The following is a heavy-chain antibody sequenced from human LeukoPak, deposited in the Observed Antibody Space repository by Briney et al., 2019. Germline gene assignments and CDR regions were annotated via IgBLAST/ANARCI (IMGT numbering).Heavy chain of an antibody. D-gene: IGHD3-16*02. V-gene: IGHV4-34*01. Sequence: PSETLSLTCAVYGGSFSGYYWSWIRQPPGKGLEWIGEINHSGSTNYNPSLKSRVTISVDTSKNQFSLKLSSVTAADTAVYYCARIRVGGRRYDYVWGSYRYTEAPDYWGQGTLVTVSS. CDR1: GGSFSGYY. CDR2: INHSGST. CDR3: ARIRVGGRRYDYVWGSYRYTEAPDY. J-gene: IGHJ4*02.